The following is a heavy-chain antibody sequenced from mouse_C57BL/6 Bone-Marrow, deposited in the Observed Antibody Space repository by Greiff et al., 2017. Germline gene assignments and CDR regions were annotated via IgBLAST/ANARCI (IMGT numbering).Heavy chain of an antibody. CDR1: GFTFSSYA. Sequence: ESGGGLVKPGGSLKLSCAASGFTFSSYAMSWVRQTPEKRLEWVATISDGGSYTYYPDNVKGRFTISRDNAKNNLYLQMSHLKSEDTAMYYCAREVTYDVWGTGTTVTVSS. CDR3: AREVTYDV. CDR2: ISDGGSYT. J-gene: IGHJ1*03. V-gene: IGHV5-4*01. D-gene: IGHD2-12*01.